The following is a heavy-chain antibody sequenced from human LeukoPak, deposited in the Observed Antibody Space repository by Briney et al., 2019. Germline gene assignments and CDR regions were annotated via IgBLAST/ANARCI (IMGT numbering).Heavy chain of an antibody. J-gene: IGHJ6*02. V-gene: IGHV4-59*01. CDR3: ARGAVGIYYGMDV. CDR1: GGSISSYY. Sequence: SETLSLTCTVSGGSISSYYWSWIRQPPGKGLEWIGYIYYSGSTNYNPSLKSRVTISGDTSKNQFSLKLSSVTAADTAVYYCARGAVGIYYGMDVWGQGTTVTVSS. D-gene: IGHD1-1*01. CDR2: IYYSGST.